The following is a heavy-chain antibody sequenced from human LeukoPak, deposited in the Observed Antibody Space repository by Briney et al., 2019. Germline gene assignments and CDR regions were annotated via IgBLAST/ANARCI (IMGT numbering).Heavy chain of an antibody. Sequence: GESLKISCKGSGYSFTTNWIGWVRQMPGKGLEWMGIIYPGDSDTRYSPSFQGQVTISADKSISTAYLQWSSLKASDTATYYCARHKRSMPYDFWGQGTQVTVSS. CDR3: ARHKRSMPYDF. V-gene: IGHV5-51*01. D-gene: IGHD2/OR15-2a*01. CDR1: GYSFTTNW. J-gene: IGHJ4*02. CDR2: IYPGDSDT.